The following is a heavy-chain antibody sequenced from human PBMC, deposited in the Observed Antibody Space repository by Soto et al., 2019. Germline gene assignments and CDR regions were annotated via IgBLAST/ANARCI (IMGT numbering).Heavy chain of an antibody. J-gene: IGHJ6*02. Sequence: GGSLRLSCAASGFTFSSYGMHWVRQAPGKGLEWMALILHDGSAEYYADSVKGRFTISRDNSRSTLYLQMNSLRAEDTAVYYCARSRDGYSFYFYYGMDGWGQGTTVTVSS. D-gene: IGHD4-4*01. V-gene: IGHV3-30*03. CDR1: GFTFSSYG. CDR2: ILHDGSAE. CDR3: ARSRDGYSFYFYYGMDG.